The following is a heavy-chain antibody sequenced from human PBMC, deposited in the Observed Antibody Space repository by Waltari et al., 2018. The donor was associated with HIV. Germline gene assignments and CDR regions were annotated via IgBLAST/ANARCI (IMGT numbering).Heavy chain of an antibody. CDR3: ARDRFVSIPGRFGELDY. CDR1: GYTFTGYY. J-gene: IGHJ4*02. V-gene: IGHV1-2*02. Sequence: QVQLVQSGAEVKKPGASVKVSCKASGYTFTGYYMHWVRQAPGQGLEWMGGINPNSGGTNYAQKFQGRVTMTRDTSISTAYMELSRLRSDDTAVYYCARDRFVSIPGRFGELDYWGQGTLVTVSS. CDR2: INPNSGGT. D-gene: IGHD3-10*01.